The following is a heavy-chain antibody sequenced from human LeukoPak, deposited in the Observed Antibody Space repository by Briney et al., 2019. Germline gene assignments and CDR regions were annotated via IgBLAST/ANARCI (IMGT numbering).Heavy chain of an antibody. CDR1: GFTFSNYA. J-gene: IGHJ5*02. CDR2: ISGSGGSS. CDR3: AKIPLGDYVKWFDP. D-gene: IGHD4-17*01. Sequence: GGSLRLSCAASGFTFSNYAMSWVRQAPGKGLEWASAISGSGGSSYYADSVKGRFTISRDNSKNTLYLQVNSLRAEDTAVYYCAKIPLGDYVKWFDPWGQGTLVTVSS. V-gene: IGHV3-23*01.